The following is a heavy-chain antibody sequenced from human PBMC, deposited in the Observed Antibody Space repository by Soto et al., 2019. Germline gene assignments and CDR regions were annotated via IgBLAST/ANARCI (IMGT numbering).Heavy chain of an antibody. CDR2: IYYSGST. Sequence: QLQLQESGPGLVKPSETLSLTCTVSGGSISSSRYYWGWIRQPPGKWLEWIGRIYYSGSTYYNTSLKLLFATAADTSKNQFSLKLSAVTAADTAVYYWTTSNWFEPWCQGTLVTVSS. D-gene: IGHD1-1*01. V-gene: IGHV4-39*01. CDR1: GGSISSSRYY. CDR3: TTSNWFEP. J-gene: IGHJ5*02.